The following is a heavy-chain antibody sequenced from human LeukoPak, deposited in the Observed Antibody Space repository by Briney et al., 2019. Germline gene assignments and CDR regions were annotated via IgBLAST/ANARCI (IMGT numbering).Heavy chain of an antibody. CDR3: ARGRLHRGMTAYFDY. D-gene: IGHD5-18*01. J-gene: IGHJ4*02. V-gene: IGHV4-59*01. CDR1: GGSITSYC. Sequence: SATLSLTCYDSGGSITSYCWNWIRQPPGKRLKWIGYFNYGGSTNYTPSLKSRVTISVDTSKNKFSLRLSSVTAADSAVYYCARGRLHRGMTAYFDYWGQGTRVTVSS. CDR2: FNYGGST.